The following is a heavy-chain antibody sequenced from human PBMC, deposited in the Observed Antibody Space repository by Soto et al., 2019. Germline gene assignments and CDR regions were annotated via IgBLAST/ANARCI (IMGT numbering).Heavy chain of an antibody. V-gene: IGHV1-18*01. J-gene: IGHJ6*02. D-gene: IGHD3-10*01. CDR1: GYSLTRDS. CDR3: ARDNGFGESDV. CDR2: ISAYNGHT. Sequence: QVQLVQSGAEVKKPGASVKVSYNASGYSLTRDSITWVRQAPGQGLEWMGWISAYNGHTNYAQKLQGRVTMTTDTSTSTAYMELRSLRSDDTAVYYCARDNGFGESDVWGQGTTVTVSS.